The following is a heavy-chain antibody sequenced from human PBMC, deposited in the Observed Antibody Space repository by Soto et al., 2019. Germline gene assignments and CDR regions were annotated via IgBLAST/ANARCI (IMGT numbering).Heavy chain of an antibody. CDR2: IYYSGST. CDR3: ARGVYCSSTSCYWGMDV. D-gene: IGHD2-2*01. CDR1: GGSISSYY. J-gene: IGHJ6*02. Sequence: SEILSLTCTVSGGSISSYYWSWIRQPPGKGLEWIGYIYYSGSTNYNPSLKSRVTISVDTSKNQFSLKLSSVTAADTAVYYCARGVYCSSTSCYWGMDVWGQGTTVTVSS. V-gene: IGHV4-59*12.